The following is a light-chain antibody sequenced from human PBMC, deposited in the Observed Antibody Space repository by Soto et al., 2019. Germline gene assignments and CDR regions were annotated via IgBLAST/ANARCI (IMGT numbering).Light chain of an antibody. CDR1: SSDVGGYKY. V-gene: IGLV2-14*01. CDR2: EVS. Sequence: QSALTQPASVSGSPGQSITISCTGTSSDVGGYKYVSWYQQHPGKAPKLMIFEVSNRPSGVSNRFSGSKSGNTASLTISGLQAEDEADYYCKSYTRYRVLVFGGGTKVTVL. J-gene: IGLJ3*02. CDR3: KSYTRYRVLV.